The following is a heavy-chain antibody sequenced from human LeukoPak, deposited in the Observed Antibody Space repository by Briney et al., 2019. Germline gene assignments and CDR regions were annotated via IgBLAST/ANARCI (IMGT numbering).Heavy chain of an antibody. CDR1: GFTLSSYG. CDR3: AKALYVTMIVVVIPDAFDI. CDR2: ISGSGGST. Sequence: GGTLRLSCAASGFTLSSYGMSWVRQAPGKGLEWVSAISGSGGSTYYADSVKGRFTISRDNSKNTLYLQMNSLRAEDTAVYYCAKALYVTMIVVVIPDAFDIWGQGTMVTVSS. J-gene: IGHJ3*02. D-gene: IGHD3-22*01. V-gene: IGHV3-23*01.